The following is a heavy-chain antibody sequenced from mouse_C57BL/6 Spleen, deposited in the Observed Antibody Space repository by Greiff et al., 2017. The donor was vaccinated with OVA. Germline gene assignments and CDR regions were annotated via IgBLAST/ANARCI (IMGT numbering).Heavy chain of an antibody. CDR2: SRNKANDYTT. J-gene: IGHJ3*01. Sequence: EVKVVESGGGLVQSGRSLRLSCATSGFTFSDFYMEWVRQAPGKGLEWIAASRNKANDYTTEYSASVKGRFIVSRDTSQSILYLQMNALRAEDTAIYYCARDDYGAFAYWGQGTLVTVSA. D-gene: IGHD1-1*02. CDR1: GFTFSDFY. CDR3: ARDDYGAFAY. V-gene: IGHV7-1*01.